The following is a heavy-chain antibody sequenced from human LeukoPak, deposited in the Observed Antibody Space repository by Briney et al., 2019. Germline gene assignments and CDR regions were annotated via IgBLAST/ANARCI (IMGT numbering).Heavy chain of an antibody. Sequence: SVKVSCKASGGTFSSYAISWVRQAPGQGLEWMGGITPIFGTANYAQKFQGRVTITADESTSTAYMELSSLRSEDTAVYYCARGSPSYCGGDCYPDYWGQGTLVTVSS. D-gene: IGHD2-21*02. J-gene: IGHJ4*02. V-gene: IGHV1-69*01. CDR1: GGTFSSYA. CDR3: ARGSPSYCGGDCYPDY. CDR2: ITPIFGTA.